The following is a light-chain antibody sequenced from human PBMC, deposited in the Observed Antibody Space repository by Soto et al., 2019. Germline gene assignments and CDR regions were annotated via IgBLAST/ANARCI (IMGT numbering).Light chain of an antibody. CDR3: QPHASSMSGYV. V-gene: IGLV1-40*01. CDR1: SSNIGAGYD. J-gene: IGLJ1*01. CDR2: GNS. Sequence: QAVLTQPPSVSGAPGQRGTISCTGSSSNIGAGYDVHWYQQLPGTAPKVLIYGNSNRPSGVPDRFSGSKSGTSASLAITGLQAEDEADYYRQPHASSMSGYVFGTGTKVTVL.